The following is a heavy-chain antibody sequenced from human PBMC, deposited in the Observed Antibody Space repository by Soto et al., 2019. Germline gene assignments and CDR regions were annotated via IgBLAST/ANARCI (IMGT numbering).Heavy chain of an antibody. J-gene: IGHJ4*02. D-gene: IGHD3-16*01. V-gene: IGHV3-23*01. CDR2: ISATGGGT. CDR3: AKDRRAGGNSAFYFDF. CDR1: GFRFSNYA. Sequence: GGSLRLSCSDSGFRFSNYAMSWVRQAPGKGLEWVSLISATGGGTYYADSVKGRFTISRDNSHNTLYLQVHSLTAEDTAVYYCAKDRRAGGNSAFYFDFWGQGAQVTV.